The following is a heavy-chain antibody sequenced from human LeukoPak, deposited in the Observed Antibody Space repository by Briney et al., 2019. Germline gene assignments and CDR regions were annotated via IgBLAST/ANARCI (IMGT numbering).Heavy chain of an antibody. J-gene: IGHJ4*02. CDR3: AREGSGWYGNFDY. CDR1: AYTFTGYY. D-gene: IGHD6-19*01. Sequence: ASVKVSCKASAYTFTGYYMHWVRQAPGQGLEWMGWINPDSGGTNYAQKFQGRVTMTRDTSISTAYMEVSRLRSDDTAVYYCAREGSGWYGNFDYWGQGTLVAVSS. CDR2: INPDSGGT. V-gene: IGHV1-2*02.